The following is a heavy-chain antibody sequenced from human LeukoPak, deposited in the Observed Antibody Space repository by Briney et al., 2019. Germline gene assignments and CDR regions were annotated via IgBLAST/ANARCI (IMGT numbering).Heavy chain of an antibody. CDR3: AKDLEARDGYNCSFDY. J-gene: IGHJ4*02. CDR2: IWYDGSNK. V-gene: IGHV3-33*06. D-gene: IGHD5-24*01. Sequence: GGSLRLSCAASGFTFSSYGMHWVRQAPGKGLEWVADIWYDGSNKYHADSVKGRFTISRENSKNTLYLQMNSLRAEDTAVYYCAKDLEARDGYNCSFDYWGQGTLVTVSS. CDR1: GFTFSSYG.